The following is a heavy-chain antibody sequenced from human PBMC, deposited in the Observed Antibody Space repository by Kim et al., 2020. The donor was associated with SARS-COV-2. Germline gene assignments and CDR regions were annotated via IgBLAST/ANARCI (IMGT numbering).Heavy chain of an antibody. D-gene: IGHD2-15*01. J-gene: IGHJ4*02. CDR1: GGSVSSGSYY. V-gene: IGHV4-61*01. CDR2: IYYSGST. Sequence: SETLSLTCTVSGGSVSSGSYYWSWIRQPPGKGLEWIGYIYYSGSTNDNPSLKSRVTISVDTSKNQFSLKLSSVTAADTAVYYCARGRGEIVVVVAATPPSFDYWGQGTLVTVSS. CDR3: ARGRGEIVVVVAATPPSFDY.